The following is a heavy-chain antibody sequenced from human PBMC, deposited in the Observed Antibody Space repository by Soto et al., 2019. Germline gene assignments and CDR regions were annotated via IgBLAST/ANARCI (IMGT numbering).Heavy chain of an antibody. CDR1: GFTFSSYA. J-gene: IGHJ4*02. Sequence: HPGGSLRLSCAASGFTFSSYAMSWVRQAPGKGLEWVSAISGSGGSTYYADSVKGRFTISRDNSKNTPYLQMNSLRAEDTAVYYCATSVGLHIVVVPDFDYWGQGTLVTVSS. D-gene: IGHD2-21*01. CDR3: ATSVGLHIVVVPDFDY. V-gene: IGHV3-23*01. CDR2: ISGSGGST.